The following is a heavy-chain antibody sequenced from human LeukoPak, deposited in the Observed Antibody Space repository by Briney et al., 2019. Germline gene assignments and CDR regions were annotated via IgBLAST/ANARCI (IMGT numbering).Heavy chain of an antibody. CDR2: IKSKTDGGTT. D-gene: IGHD4-17*01. CDR3: TTDGDYAAFDI. Sequence: GGSLRLSCAASGFTFSNAWMSWVRQAPGKGLEWVGCIKSKTDGGTTDYAAPVKGRFTISRDDSKNTLYLQMNSLKTEDTAVYYCTTDGDYAAFDIWGQGTMVTVSS. J-gene: IGHJ3*02. V-gene: IGHV3-15*01. CDR1: GFTFSNAW.